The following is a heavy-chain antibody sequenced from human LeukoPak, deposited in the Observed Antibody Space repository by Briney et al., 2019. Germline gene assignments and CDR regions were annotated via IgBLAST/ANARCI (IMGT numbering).Heavy chain of an antibody. CDR1: GGSFSGYY. CDR3: ARAPLLWFGELWNWFDP. D-gene: IGHD3-10*01. CDR2: INHSGST. J-gene: IGHJ5*02. V-gene: IGHV4-34*01. Sequence: PSETLSLTCAVYGGSFSGYYWSWIRQPPGKGLEWIGEINHSGSTNYNPSLKSRVTISVDTSRNQYSLKLSSVTAADTAVYYCARAPLLWFGELWNWFDPWGQGTLVTVSS.